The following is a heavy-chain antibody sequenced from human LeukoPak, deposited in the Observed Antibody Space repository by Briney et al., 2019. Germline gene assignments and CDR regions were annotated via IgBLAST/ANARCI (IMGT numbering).Heavy chain of an antibody. CDR3: ARGGGYCSSTSCYNHYYYMDV. CDR2: IRSSSGTI. Sequence: GGSLRLSCAAAGFTFSSYRMNWVRQALGKGLEWVSYIRSSSGTIYYVDSVEGRFTISRDNAKNSLHLQMNSLRAEDTAVYYCARGGGYCSSTSCYNHYYYMDVWGKGTTVTVSS. CDR1: GFTFSSYR. V-gene: IGHV3-48*04. D-gene: IGHD2-2*02. J-gene: IGHJ6*03.